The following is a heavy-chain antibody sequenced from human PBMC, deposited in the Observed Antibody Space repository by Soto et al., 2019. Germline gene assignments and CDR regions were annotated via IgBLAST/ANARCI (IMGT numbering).Heavy chain of an antibody. J-gene: IGHJ6*02. V-gene: IGHV4-39*01. CDR3: VRQGNVPSSPFYYYGRDV. CDR2: VFYSGGT. Sequence: PSETLSLTCSVSGDSISSTNFYWGWFRQPPGKGLEWVGTVFYSGGTDYSPSLQVRVTISLDKPKNQFSLSLNSVTAADTAVYYCVRQGNVPSSPFYYYGRDVWGQGTAVTVS. CDR1: GDSISSTNFY.